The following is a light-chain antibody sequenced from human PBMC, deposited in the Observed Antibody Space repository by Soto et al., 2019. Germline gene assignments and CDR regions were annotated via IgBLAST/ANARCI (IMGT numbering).Light chain of an antibody. CDR1: QSISSW. CDR3: QQGDSFPFT. J-gene: IGKJ4*01. V-gene: IGKV1-5*01. Sequence: DIQMTQSPSTLSASVGDRVTITCRASQSISSWLAWYQQKPGKTPKLLIYDASTLESGVPSRFSGSGSGTDFTLIISSLQPEDFATYFCQQGDSFPFTFGGGTKVDSK. CDR2: DAS.